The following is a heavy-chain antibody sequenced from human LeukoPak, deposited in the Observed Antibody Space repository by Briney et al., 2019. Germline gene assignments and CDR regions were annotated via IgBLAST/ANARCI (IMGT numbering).Heavy chain of an antibody. V-gene: IGHV1-3*03. D-gene: IGHD6-13*01. CDR2: INAGNGNT. CDR1: GGTFSSYA. J-gene: IGHJ4*02. CDR3: ARTIAAAAPYYFDY. Sequence: ASVKVSCKASGGTFSSYAISWVRQAPGQRLEWMGWINAGNGNTKYSQEFQGRVTITRDTSASTAYMELSSLRSEDMAVYYCARTIAAAAPYYFDYWGQGTLVTVSS.